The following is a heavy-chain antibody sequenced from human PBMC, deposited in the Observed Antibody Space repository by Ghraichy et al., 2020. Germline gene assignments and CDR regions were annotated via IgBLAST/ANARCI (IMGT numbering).Heavy chain of an antibody. CDR3: ARGRGGWLDFRYHYFEMDV. V-gene: IGHV4-34*01. J-gene: IGHJ6*02. CDR2: INHFGST. CDR1: GGSSSDYY. D-gene: IGHD6-19*01. Sequence: SETLSLTCGVYGGSSSDYYWSWIRQPPGKGLEWIGEINHFGSTNYNPSLKSRVTMSVDTSKNHFSLKLSSVTAADTAVYYCARGRGGWLDFRYHYFEMDVWGQGTTVTVS.